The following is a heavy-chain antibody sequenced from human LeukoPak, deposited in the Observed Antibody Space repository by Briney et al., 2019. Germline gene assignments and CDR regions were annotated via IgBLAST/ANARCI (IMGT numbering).Heavy chain of an antibody. V-gene: IGHV3-21*01. CDR2: ISSLSNNI. CDR3: ARDSSGSYSRFDY. Sequence: PGGSLRLSCGASGFSFSDYGMNWVRQAPGERQEWVSSISSLSNNIYYTDSVKGRFTISRDNAKNSLYLLMNSLRVEDTAVYYCARDSSGSYSRFDYWGQGTLVTVSS. J-gene: IGHJ4*02. D-gene: IGHD1-26*01. CDR1: GFSFSDYG.